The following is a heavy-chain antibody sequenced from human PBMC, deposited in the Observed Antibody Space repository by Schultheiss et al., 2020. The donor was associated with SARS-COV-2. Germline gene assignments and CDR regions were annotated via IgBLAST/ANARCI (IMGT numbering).Heavy chain of an antibody. Sequence: EGSLRLSCAASGFTFSSYSMNWVRQAPGKGLEWVSYISSSSSTIYYADSVKGRFTISRDNAKNSLYLQMNSLRAEDTAVYYCARDKSSSSFDYWGQGTLVTVSS. V-gene: IGHV3-48*01. D-gene: IGHD6-13*01. CDR2: ISSSSSTI. CDR1: GFTFSSYS. CDR3: ARDKSSSSFDY. J-gene: IGHJ4*02.